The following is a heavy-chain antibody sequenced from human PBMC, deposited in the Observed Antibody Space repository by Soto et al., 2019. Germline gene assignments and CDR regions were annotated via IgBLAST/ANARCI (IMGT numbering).Heavy chain of an antibody. Sequence: QVQLQESGPGLVKPSQTLSLTCTVSGGSISSGGYYWSWIRQHPGKGLEWIGYIYYSGSTYYNPSLKSRVTISVDTSKNQFSLKLSSVTAADTAVYYCARDRKPGLRDDGRGYYYGMDVWGQGTTVTVSS. CDR2: IYYSGST. CDR3: ARDRKPGLRDDGRGYYYGMDV. J-gene: IGHJ6*02. D-gene: IGHD1-1*01. V-gene: IGHV4-31*03. CDR1: GGSISSGGYY.